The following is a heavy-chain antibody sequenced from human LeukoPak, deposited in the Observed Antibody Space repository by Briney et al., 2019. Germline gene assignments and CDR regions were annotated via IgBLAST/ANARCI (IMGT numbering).Heavy chain of an antibody. CDR2: IIGGGGAT. D-gene: IGHD5-24*01. Sequence: GGSLRLSCAAPGFTFTSYAMSWVRQAPGKGLEWVSAIIGGGGATYYADSVKGRFTISRDNSKNTLYLQMDSQRAEDTAVYYCAKGRGDGYNYDYFDYWGQGTLVTVSS. J-gene: IGHJ4*02. CDR3: AKGRGDGYNYDYFDY. CDR1: GFTFTSYA. V-gene: IGHV3-23*01.